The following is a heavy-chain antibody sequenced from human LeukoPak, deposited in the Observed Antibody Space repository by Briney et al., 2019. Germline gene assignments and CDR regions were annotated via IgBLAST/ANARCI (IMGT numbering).Heavy chain of an antibody. Sequence: PGGSLRLSCAASGFTFGSYWMSWVRQAPGKGLAWVANINQVGSDKYYVDSVKGRFTISRDNAKNSLYLHMNSLSAEDTALYFCATETGNSNYDAFDIWGQGTLVTVSS. CDR2: INQVGSDK. D-gene: IGHD4-11*01. J-gene: IGHJ3*02. V-gene: IGHV3-7*02. CDR1: GFTFGSYW. CDR3: ATETGNSNYDAFDI.